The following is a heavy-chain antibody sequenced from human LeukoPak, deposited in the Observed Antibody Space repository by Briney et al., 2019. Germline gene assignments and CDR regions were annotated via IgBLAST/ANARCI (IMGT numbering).Heavy chain of an antibody. D-gene: IGHD3-10*02. CDR2: IYYSGST. V-gene: IGHV4-39*02. CDR3: AGDSRGTLSGGGWFDP. J-gene: IGHJ5*02. Sequence: PSETLSLTYTVSGGSISSSTYYWGWIRQPPGKGLEWIGSIYYSGSTYYSPSLKSRVTISVDTSKNQFSLNLTSVTAADTAVYYCAGDSRGTLSGGGWFDPWGQGTLVTVSS. CDR1: GGSISSSTYY.